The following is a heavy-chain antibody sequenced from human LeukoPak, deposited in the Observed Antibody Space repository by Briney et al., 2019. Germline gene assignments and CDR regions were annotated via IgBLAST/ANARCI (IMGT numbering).Heavy chain of an antibody. CDR2: ISDDDDST. CDR3: AKDSSPWYSAMVGRGAFDI. J-gene: IGHJ3*02. V-gene: IGHV3-23*01. Sequence: GGSLRLSCATSHFTFSSHAMNWVRQAPGKGLEWVSSISDDDDSTYYADSVKGRFTISRDNSKNTLYLQMNSLRAEDTAVYYCAKDSSPWYSAMVGRGAFDIWGQGTMVTVSS. CDR1: HFTFSSHA. D-gene: IGHD4/OR15-4a*01.